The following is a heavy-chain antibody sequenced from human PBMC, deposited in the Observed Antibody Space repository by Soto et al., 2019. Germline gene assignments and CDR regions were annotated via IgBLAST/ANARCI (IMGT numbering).Heavy chain of an antibody. Sequence: QVPLVQSGAEVKKPGASVKVSCKASGYTFTSYAMHWVRQAPGQRLEWMGWINAGNGNTKYSQKFQGRVTITRDTSAGTAYMELSSLGSEDTAVYYCARPRTETYFYYYYYGMDVWGQGTTVTVSS. J-gene: IGHJ6*02. CDR1: GYTFTSYA. D-gene: IGHD2-21*01. V-gene: IGHV1-3*01. CDR2: INAGNGNT. CDR3: ARPRTETYFYYYYYGMDV.